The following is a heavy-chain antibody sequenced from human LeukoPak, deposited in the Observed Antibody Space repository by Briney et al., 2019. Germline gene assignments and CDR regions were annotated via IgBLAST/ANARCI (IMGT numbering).Heavy chain of an antibody. CDR1: GVSISSSNSY. D-gene: IGHD6-19*01. CDR2: IYYSGST. J-gene: IGHJ4*02. Sequence: PSETLSLTCTVSGVSISSSNSYWGWIRQPPGKGLEWIGSIYYSGSTYYNPSLKSRVTISVDTSKNQFSLKLSSVTAADTAVYYCASLVDAVAGTDYWGQGTLVTVSS. CDR3: ASLVDAVAGTDY. V-gene: IGHV4-39*01.